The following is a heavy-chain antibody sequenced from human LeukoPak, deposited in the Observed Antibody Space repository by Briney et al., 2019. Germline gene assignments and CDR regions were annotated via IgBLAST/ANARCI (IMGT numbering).Heavy chain of an antibody. CDR2: INPNSGNA. D-gene: IGHD3-10*01. V-gene: IGHV1-8*01. J-gene: IGHJ4*02. CDR3: ARKMRDSGSYPD. Sequence: ASVKVSCKASGYTFTSYDINWVRQATGQGLEWMGWINPNSGNAGYAQNFRGRVTMTRDTSISTVYMELSSLKSEDTAVYYCARKMRDSGSYPDWGPGTLVTVSS. CDR1: GYTFTSYD.